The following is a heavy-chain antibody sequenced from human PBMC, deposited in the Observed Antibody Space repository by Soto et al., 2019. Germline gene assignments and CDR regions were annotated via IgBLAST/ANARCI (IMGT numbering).Heavy chain of an antibody. J-gene: IGHJ6*02. CDR2: IYPGDSDT. D-gene: IGHD3-10*01. V-gene: IGHV5-51*01. CDR3: ASVGEATYYYYYYGMDV. Sequence: GESLKISCNGSGYSFTSYWIGWVRQMPGKGLEWMGIIYPGDSDTRYSPSFQGQVTISADKSISTAYLQWSSLKAADTAVYYCASVGEATYYYYYYGMDVWGQGTTVTVSS. CDR1: GYSFTSYW.